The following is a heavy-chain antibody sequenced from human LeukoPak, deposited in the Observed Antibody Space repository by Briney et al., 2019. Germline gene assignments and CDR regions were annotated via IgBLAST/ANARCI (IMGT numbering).Heavy chain of an antibody. CDR3: SREGDYGDYGRLWYFDL. CDR2: INPNSGGK. J-gene: IGHJ2*01. CDR1: GYTFTGYF. D-gene: IGHD4-17*01. V-gene: IGHV1-2*02. Sequence: GASVKVACKPSGYTFTGYFMHWVRQAPGQALEWMEWINPNSGGKNYAQKFQGRVTMTRDTSISTAYMELTRLRSDDSAMYYCSREGDYGDYGRLWYFDLWGRGTLVTVSS.